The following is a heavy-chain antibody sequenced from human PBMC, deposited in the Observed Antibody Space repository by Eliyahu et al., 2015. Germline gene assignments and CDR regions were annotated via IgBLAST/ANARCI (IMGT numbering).Heavy chain of an antibody. J-gene: IGHJ6*02. CDR2: IRYDGSNK. Sequence: QVQLVESGGGVVQPGGSLRLXCAASGFPFSSYGMHWVRQAPGKGLGWVAFIRYDGSNKYYADSVKGRFTISRDNSKNTLYLQMNSLRAEDTAVYYCADFGVVPALYGMDVWGQGTTVTVSS. CDR1: GFPFSSYG. V-gene: IGHV3-30*02. CDR3: ADFGVVPALYGMDV. D-gene: IGHD2-2*01.